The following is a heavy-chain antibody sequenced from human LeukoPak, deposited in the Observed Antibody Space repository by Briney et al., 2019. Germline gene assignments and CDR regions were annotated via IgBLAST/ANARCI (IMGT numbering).Heavy chain of an antibody. Sequence: PSETLSLTCTVSGGSISSSSYYWGWIRQPPGKGLEWIGSIYYSGSTVSNPSLKSRVTMSLDTSKNHFSLKLSSVTAADTAVYYCAREGWDHRLARGYFDYWGQGTLVTVSS. V-gene: IGHV4-39*07. J-gene: IGHJ4*02. CDR3: AREGWDHRLARGYFDY. D-gene: IGHD1-26*01. CDR2: IYYSGST. CDR1: GGSISSSSYY.